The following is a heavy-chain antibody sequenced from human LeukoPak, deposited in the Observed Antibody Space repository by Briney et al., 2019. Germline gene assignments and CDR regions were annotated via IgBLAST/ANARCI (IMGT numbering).Heavy chain of an antibody. CDR1: GGSFSGYY. CDR3: ARGRKRMDV. Sequence: SETLSLTCAVYGGSFSGYYWSWIRQPPGKGLEWIGEINHSGSTNYNPSLKSRVTISVDTSKNQFCLKLSSVTAADTAVYYCARGRKRMDVWGKGTTVTVSS. V-gene: IGHV4-34*01. CDR2: INHSGST. J-gene: IGHJ6*04.